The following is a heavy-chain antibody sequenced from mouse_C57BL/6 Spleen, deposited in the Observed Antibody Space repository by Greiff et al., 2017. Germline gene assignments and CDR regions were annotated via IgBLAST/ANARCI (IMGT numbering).Heavy chain of an antibody. J-gene: IGHJ2*01. V-gene: IGHV3-6*01. CDR3: ARNPANYFDY. CDR2: ISYDGSN. Sequence: QESGPGLVKPSQSLSLTCSVTGYSITSGYYWNWIRQFPGNKLEWMGYISYDGSNNYNPSLKNRISITRDTSKNQFFLKLNSVTTEDTATYYCARNPANYFDYWGQGTTLTVSS. CDR1: GYSITSGYY.